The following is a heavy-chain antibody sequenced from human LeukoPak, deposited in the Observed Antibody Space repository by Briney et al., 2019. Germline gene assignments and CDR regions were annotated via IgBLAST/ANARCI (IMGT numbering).Heavy chain of an antibody. V-gene: IGHV4-39*07. CDR1: GDSISGSNYH. CDR3: AREPDA. Sequence: PSETRSLTCTVSGDSISGSNYHWGWIRPPPGKGLEWLGTVHHTGRAFYNPSLRGRTTVSVDTSKNQFSLKLTSVTAADTAVYYCAREPDAWGQGTLVTVSS. CDR2: VHHTGRA. J-gene: IGHJ5*02.